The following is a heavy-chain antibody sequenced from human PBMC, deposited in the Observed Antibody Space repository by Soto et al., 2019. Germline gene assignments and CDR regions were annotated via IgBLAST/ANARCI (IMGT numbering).Heavy chain of an antibody. J-gene: IGHJ5*02. CDR3: ARHYCDSTSCYTDWFDP. Sequence: QVQLVQSGAEVKKPGASVKVSCKASGYSFSTYDINWVRQAAGQGLEWMGWVNPKSGNTDYAQRFRGRVTMTSNTSISTAYMELSALTPEETAVYYCARHYCDSTSCYTDWFDPWGQGTLVTVSS. CDR2: VNPKSGNT. D-gene: IGHD2-2*02. CDR1: GYSFSTYD. V-gene: IGHV1-8*01.